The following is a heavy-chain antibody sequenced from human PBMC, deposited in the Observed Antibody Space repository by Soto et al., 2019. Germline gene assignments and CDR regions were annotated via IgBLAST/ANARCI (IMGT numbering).Heavy chain of an antibody. D-gene: IGHD1-26*01. V-gene: IGHV3-23*01. CDR2: ISGSGLNT. CDR1: GFGFSTYA. CDR3: AKDRLGATGYFDY. J-gene: IGHJ4*02. Sequence: GGSLRLSCVASGFGFSTYAMSWVRQAPGEGLEWVSAISGSGLNTYYADSVKGRFTISRDNSKNTLYLQMNSLRAEDTAVYYCAKDRLGATGYFDYWGRGTLVTVSS.